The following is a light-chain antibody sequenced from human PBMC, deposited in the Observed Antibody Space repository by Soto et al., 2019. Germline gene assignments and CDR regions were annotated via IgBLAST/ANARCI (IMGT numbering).Light chain of an antibody. CDR3: CSYAGSPYV. V-gene: IGLV2-11*01. Sequence: QSVLNQPPSVSGSPGQSVAISCTGTSSDVGSYNDVSWYQQPPGKAPKLMIYDVSKRPSGVPDRFSGSKSGNTASLTISGLQAEDEADYYCCSYAGSPYVFGTGTKVTVL. CDR2: DVS. J-gene: IGLJ1*01. CDR1: SSDVGSYND.